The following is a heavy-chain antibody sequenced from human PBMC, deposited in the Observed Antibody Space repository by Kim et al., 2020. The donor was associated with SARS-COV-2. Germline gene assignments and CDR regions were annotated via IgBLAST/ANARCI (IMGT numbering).Heavy chain of an antibody. V-gene: IGHV3-30*18. D-gene: IGHD5-18*01. J-gene: IGHJ6*02. CDR3: AKDGVDTAMFSYYGMDV. CDR1: GFTFSSYG. CDR2: ISYDGSNK. Sequence: GGSLRLSCAASGFTFSSYGMHWVRQAPGKGLEWVVVISYDGSNKYYADSVKGRFTISRDNSKNTLYLQMNSLRAEDTAVYYCAKDGVDTAMFSYYGMDVWGQGTTVTVSS.